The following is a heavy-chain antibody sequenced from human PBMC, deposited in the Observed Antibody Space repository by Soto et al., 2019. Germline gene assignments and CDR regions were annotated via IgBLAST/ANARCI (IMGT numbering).Heavy chain of an antibody. D-gene: IGHD6-19*01. Sequence: QLQLQESGPGLVKPSETLSLTCTVSNGSISSSNYHWGWIRQAPGKGLECIGSIYYSGTTYYNPSLKSRVTISVETSKNQFSLKLSSETAADTAVYYCARRKHGDSSGWGEFDYWGQGTLVTVSS. CDR3: ARRKHGDSSGWGEFDY. CDR2: IYYSGTT. CDR1: NGSISSSNYH. V-gene: IGHV4-39*01. J-gene: IGHJ4*02.